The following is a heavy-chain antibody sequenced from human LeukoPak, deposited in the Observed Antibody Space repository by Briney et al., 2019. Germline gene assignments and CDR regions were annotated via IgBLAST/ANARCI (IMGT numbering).Heavy chain of an antibody. CDR3: ASRITGTTDYFDY. CDR2: IIPIFGTA. D-gene: IGHD1-7*01. J-gene: IGHJ4*02. V-gene: IGHV1-69*05. CDR1: GYTFTSYG. Sequence: SVKVSCKASGYTFTSYGISWVRQAPGQGLEWMGRIIPIFGTANYAQKFQGRVTITTDESTSTAYMELSSLRSEDTAVYYCASRITGTTDYFDYWGQGTLVTVSS.